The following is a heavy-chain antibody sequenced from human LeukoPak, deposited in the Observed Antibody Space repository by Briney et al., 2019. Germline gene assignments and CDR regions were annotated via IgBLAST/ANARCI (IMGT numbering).Heavy chain of an antibody. J-gene: IGHJ4*02. Sequence: GGSLRLSCAASGFIFRNYWMSWVRQAPGKGLEWVAIINQDGREKHYVDSVKGRFTISRDNAKNSLYLQMNSLRAEGAAVYYCARGVGNFRYYFDYWGQGTLVTVSS. CDR3: ARGVGNFRYYFDY. D-gene: IGHD2/OR15-2a*01. V-gene: IGHV3-7*01. CDR1: GFIFRNYW. CDR2: INQDGREK.